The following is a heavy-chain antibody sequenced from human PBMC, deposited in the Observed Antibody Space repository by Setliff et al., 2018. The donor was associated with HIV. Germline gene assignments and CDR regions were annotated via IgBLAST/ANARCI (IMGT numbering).Heavy chain of an antibody. CDR1: ADTFNFYD. CDR2: MNPNSGNT. Sequence: ASVKVSCKSSADTFNFYDINWVRQATGQGLEWVEWMNPNSGNTGYAQNFQGRVTMTRNTSISTAYMELSSLRSEDTAMYHCARSVTFLVDWFDPWGRGTLVTVSS. J-gene: IGHJ5*02. CDR3: ARSVTFLVDWFDP. D-gene: IGHD4-17*01. V-gene: IGHV1-8*02.